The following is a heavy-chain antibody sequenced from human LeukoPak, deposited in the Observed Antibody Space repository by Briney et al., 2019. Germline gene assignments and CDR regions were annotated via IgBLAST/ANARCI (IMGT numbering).Heavy chain of an antibody. Sequence: GGSLRLSCAASGFTFRSYWMTWVRQAPGKGLEWVANIKQDGSEKFYVDSVKGRFTISRDNAKNSLYLQMNSLRAEDTAVYYCARALLWFGELPYFDYWGQGTLVTVSS. CDR3: ARALLWFGELPYFDY. J-gene: IGHJ4*02. D-gene: IGHD3-10*01. V-gene: IGHV3-7*04. CDR2: IKQDGSEK. CDR1: GFTFRSYW.